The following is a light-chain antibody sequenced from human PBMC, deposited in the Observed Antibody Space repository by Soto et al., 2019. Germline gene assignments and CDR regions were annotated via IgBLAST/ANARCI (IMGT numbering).Light chain of an antibody. V-gene: IGLV2-23*02. Sequence: QSALTQPASVSGSPGQSITISCTGTSSDIGTYDLVSWYQQHPGKVPKLMIYEVAKRPSGVSNRFSGSKSGNTASLTISGLQAEDEADYHRCTHAGSIPFMIFGGGSKVTVV. CDR3: CTHAGSIPFMI. CDR1: SSDIGTYDL. CDR2: EVA. J-gene: IGLJ2*01.